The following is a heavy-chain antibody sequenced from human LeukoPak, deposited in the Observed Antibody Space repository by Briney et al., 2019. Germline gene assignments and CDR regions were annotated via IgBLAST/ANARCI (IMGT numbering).Heavy chain of an antibody. V-gene: IGHV3-30*03. CDR1: GFTFSSYG. Sequence: PGGSLRLSCAASGFTFSSYGMHWVRQAPGKGLEWVAVISYDGSNKYYADSVKGRFTISRDNSKNTLYLQMNSLRAEDTAVYYCARSHDREGYWGQGTLVTVSS. CDR3: ARSHDREGY. CDR2: ISYDGSNK. J-gene: IGHJ4*02. D-gene: IGHD3-9*01.